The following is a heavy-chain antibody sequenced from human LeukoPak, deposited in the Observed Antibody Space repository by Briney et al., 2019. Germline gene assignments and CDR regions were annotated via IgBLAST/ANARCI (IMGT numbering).Heavy chain of an antibody. Sequence: GGSLRLSCAASGFTFSSYAMTWVRQAPGKGLEWVSGISWNSGSIGYADSVKGRFTISRDNAKNSLYLQMNSLRAEDTALYYCAKDRDYYDSSGSSGGMDVWGQGTTVTVSS. CDR1: GFTFSSYA. V-gene: IGHV3-9*01. CDR2: ISWNSGSI. J-gene: IGHJ6*02. CDR3: AKDRDYYDSSGSSGGMDV. D-gene: IGHD3-22*01.